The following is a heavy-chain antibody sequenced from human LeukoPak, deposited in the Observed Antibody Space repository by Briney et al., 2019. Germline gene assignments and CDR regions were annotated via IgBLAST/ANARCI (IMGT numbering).Heavy chain of an antibody. J-gene: IGHJ4*01. CDR2: IKSRTDGETT. D-gene: IGHD7-27*01. CDR3: AAGPGWGLIVLAY. V-gene: IGHV3-15*01. Sequence: GGSLRLSCAVSGFIVSTAWVGWVRQAPGKGLEWVGRIKSRTDGETTEYAAPVQGRFTISRDDSRNTLYLQMNSLKTDDTAVYYCAAGPGWGLIVLAYWGQGTLVTVSS. CDR1: GFIVSTAW.